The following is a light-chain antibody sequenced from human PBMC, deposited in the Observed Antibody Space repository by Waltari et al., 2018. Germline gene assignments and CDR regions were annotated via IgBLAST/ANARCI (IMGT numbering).Light chain of an antibody. J-gene: IGLJ1*01. Sequence: SYVVTQPPSVSVAPGETATITCGGDNIGTYSVHWYQQKAGQAPVLVIFYDRDRPSGIPDLFSVSNSGNTATLTISRVEAGDEARYYCHVWHPHVDPGVFGTGTEVTVL. CDR1: NIGTYS. CDR2: YDR. V-gene: IGLV3-21*04. CDR3: HVWHPHVDPGV.